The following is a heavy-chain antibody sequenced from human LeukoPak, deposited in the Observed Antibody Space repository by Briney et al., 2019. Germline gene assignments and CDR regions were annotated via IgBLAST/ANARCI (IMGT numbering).Heavy chain of an antibody. J-gene: IGHJ4*02. V-gene: IGHV4-59*01. CDR3: AREGDYYDSILDY. D-gene: IGHD3-22*01. CDR2: IYYSGST. Sequence: SETLSLTCTVSGGSISSYYWSWIRQPPGKGLEWIGYIYYSGSTNYNPSLKSRVTISVDTSKNQFSLKLSSVTAADTAVYYCAREGDYYDSILDYWGQGTLVTVSS. CDR1: GGSISSYY.